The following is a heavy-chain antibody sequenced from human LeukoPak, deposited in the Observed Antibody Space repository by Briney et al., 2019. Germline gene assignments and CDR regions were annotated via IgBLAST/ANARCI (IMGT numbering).Heavy chain of an antibody. J-gene: IGHJ3*02. CDR2: ISYDGSNR. CDR1: GFTFSTYA. Sequence: TGGSLRLSCAASGFTFSTYAMHWVRQAPGKGLEWVAVISYDGSNRYFADSVKGRFTISRDNSKNTLDLQMNSLRAEDTAVYYCARGPSARFFGVAKGAFDIWGQGTMVTVSS. D-gene: IGHD3-3*01. CDR3: ARGPSARFFGVAKGAFDI. V-gene: IGHV3-30*01.